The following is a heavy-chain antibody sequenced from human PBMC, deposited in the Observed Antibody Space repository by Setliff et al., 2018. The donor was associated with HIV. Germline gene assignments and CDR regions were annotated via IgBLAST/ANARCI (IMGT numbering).Heavy chain of an antibody. Sequence: SVKVSCKASGDSFSTYSMNWVRQAPGQGLEWVGGIIPYFRTINYAQRFQGRATITADISTSTVYMELRGLRSDDTAVYYCVRDETGDRWYFDSWGQGSLVTVSS. CDR1: GDSFSTYS. V-gene: IGHV1-69*06. J-gene: IGHJ4*02. CDR3: VRDETGDRWYFDS. D-gene: IGHD7-27*01. CDR2: IIPYFRTI.